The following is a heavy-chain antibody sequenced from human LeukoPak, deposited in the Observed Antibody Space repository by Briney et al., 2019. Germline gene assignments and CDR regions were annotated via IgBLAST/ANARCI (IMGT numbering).Heavy chain of an antibody. CDR2: ISAYNGDT. V-gene: IGHV1-18*01. CDR3: ARDRVYGGNSDAINI. D-gene: IGHD4-23*01. CDR1: GYTFSSYG. Sequence: ASVKVSCKASGYTFSSYGITWVRQAPGQGLEWMGWISAYNGDTTVAQNLQGRVTLTTDTSTSTAYMDLRGLKSDDTAVYYCARDRVYGGNSDAINIRGQGTMVIVSA. J-gene: IGHJ3*02.